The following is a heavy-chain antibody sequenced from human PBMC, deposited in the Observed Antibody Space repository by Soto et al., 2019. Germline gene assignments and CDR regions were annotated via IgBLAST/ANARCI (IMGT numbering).Heavy chain of an antibody. D-gene: IGHD3-3*01. Sequence: ASVKVSCKASGYTFTSCAMHWVRQAPGQRLEWMGWINAGNGNTKYSQKFQGRVTITRDTSASTAYMELSSLRSEDTAVYYCARDPSYYDFWSGYYDYWGQGTLVTVSS. J-gene: IGHJ4*02. CDR3: ARDPSYYDFWSGYYDY. CDR1: GYTFTSCA. V-gene: IGHV1-3*01. CDR2: INAGNGNT.